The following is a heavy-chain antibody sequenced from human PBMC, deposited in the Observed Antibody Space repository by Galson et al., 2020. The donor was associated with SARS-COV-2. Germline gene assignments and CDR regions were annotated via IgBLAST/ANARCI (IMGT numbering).Heavy chain of an antibody. CDR1: GGSISSGGYY. Sequence: SETLSLTCTVSGGSISSGGYYWSWIRQHPGKGLEWIGYIYYSGSTYYNPSLKSLVTISVDTSKNQFSLKLSSVTAADTAVYYCARTVLLWFGEIYYFDYWGQGTLVTVSS. D-gene: IGHD3-10*01. CDR2: IYYSGST. J-gene: IGHJ4*02. V-gene: IGHV4-31*01. CDR3: ARTVLLWFGEIYYFDY.